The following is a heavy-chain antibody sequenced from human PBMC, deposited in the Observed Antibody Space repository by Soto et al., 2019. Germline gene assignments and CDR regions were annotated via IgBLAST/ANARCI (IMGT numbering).Heavy chain of an antibody. V-gene: IGHV1-46*01. D-gene: IGHD6-6*01. CDR1: GYTFTTYY. CDR3: ARDVGMASRPYLDY. Sequence: ASVKVSCKASGYTFTTYYMYWVRQAPGQGLEWMGIINPSGGSTSFAQKFQGRVTMTRDTSTSTVYMELISLTSEDTAVYYGARDVGMASRPYLDYWGQGTLVTVSS. CDR2: INPSGGST. J-gene: IGHJ4*02.